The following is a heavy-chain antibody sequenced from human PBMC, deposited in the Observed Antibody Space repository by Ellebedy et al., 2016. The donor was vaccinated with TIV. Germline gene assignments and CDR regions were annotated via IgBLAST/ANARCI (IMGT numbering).Heavy chain of an antibody. D-gene: IGHD6-13*01. CDR2: VYFSGST. Sequence: SETLSLXXTVSGGSISTSSYYWGWIRQPPGKGLEWIGNVYFSGSTHYNSSLKSRVTISVDTSKNQFSLKLSSVTAADTAVYYCARVGGDRGHSSHYYGMDVWGQGTTVTVSS. V-gene: IGHV4-39*07. CDR1: GGSISTSSYY. J-gene: IGHJ6*02. CDR3: ARVGGDRGHSSHYYGMDV.